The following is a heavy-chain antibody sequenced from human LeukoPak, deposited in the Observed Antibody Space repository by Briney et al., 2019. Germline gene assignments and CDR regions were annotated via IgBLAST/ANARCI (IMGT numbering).Heavy chain of an antibody. CDR3: ARDLSSSYYYVFDY. CDR1: GYTFTSFG. D-gene: IGHD3-22*01. CDR2: ISAYNGNT. V-gene: IGHV1-18*01. Sequence: GASVKVSCKASGYTFTSFGISWVRQAPGQGLEWMGWISAYNGNTIYAQMLQGRVTMTTDTSTSTAYMELRSLRSDDTAVYYCARDLSSSYYYVFDYWGQGTLVTVPS. J-gene: IGHJ4*02.